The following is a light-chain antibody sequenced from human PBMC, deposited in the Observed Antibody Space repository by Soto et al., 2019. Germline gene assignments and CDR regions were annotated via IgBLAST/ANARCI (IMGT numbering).Light chain of an antibody. CDR2: GAS. Sequence: EIVMTQSPATLSVSPGERATLACRASQRVGSNLAWYQQRPGQPPRLLIYGASTRAPGIPARFSGGGSGTDFTLTISSLQSEDFALYFCQQYDNWPPFTFGPGTKVDIK. J-gene: IGKJ3*01. V-gene: IGKV3-15*01. CDR3: QQYDNWPPFT. CDR1: QRVGSN.